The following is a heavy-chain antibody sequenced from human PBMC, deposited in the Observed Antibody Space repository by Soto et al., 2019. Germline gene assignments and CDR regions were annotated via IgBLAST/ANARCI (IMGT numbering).Heavy chain of an antibody. CDR2: IYYSGST. CDR3: ARHPLSSGLIDY. J-gene: IGHJ4*02. V-gene: IGHV4-39*01. CDR1: GGSISSSSYY. D-gene: IGHD6-19*01. Sequence: PSETLSLTCTASGGSISSSSYYWGWIRQPPGKGLEWIGSIYYSGSTYYNPSLKSRVTISVDTSKNQFSLKLSSVTAADTAVYYCARHPLSSGLIDYWGQGTLVTVSS.